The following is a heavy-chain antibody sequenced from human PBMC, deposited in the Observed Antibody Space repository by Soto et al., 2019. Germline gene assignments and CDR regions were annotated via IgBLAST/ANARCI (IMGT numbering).Heavy chain of an antibody. CDR1: RGTFSSYA. CDR2: IIPIFGTA. Sequence: PSAKVSCKDSRGTFSSYAISWARQAPGQGLEWMGGIIPIFGTANYAQKFQGRVTITADESTSTAYMELSSLRSEDTAVYYCARDTGEYSSSSGLYWGQGILVTVSS. J-gene: IGHJ4*02. CDR3: ARDTGEYSSSSGLY. D-gene: IGHD6-6*01. V-gene: IGHV1-69*13.